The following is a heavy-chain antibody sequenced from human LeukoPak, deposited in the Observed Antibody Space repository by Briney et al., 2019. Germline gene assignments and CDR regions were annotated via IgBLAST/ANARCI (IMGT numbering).Heavy chain of an antibody. J-gene: IGHJ6*02. CDR2: IIPIFDTA. CDR1: GGTFSSYS. V-gene: IGHV1-69*13. D-gene: IGHD1-26*01. CDR3: ARISLGAIWGYYYGMDV. Sequence: SVKVSCKASGGTFSSYSISWVREAPGQGLEWMGGIIPIFDTADYAQKFQGRVTITADESTSTAYMELSSLRSEDTAVFYCARISLGAIWGYYYGMDVWGQGTTVTVSS.